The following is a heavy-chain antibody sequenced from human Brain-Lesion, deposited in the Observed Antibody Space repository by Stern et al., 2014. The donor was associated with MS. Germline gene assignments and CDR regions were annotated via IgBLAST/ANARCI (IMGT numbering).Heavy chain of an antibody. D-gene: IGHD6-13*01. CDR2: SDHSGST. CDR3: ARFPASRPHVFDS. J-gene: IGHJ4*02. V-gene: IGHV4-4*02. CDR1: GGSISSSNW. Sequence: QVQLQQSGPGLVKPSGTLSLTCAVSGGSISSSNWWSWVRQSPGKGLEWIGESDHSGSTIYNPSLKSRVPVSVEKSKNRFSLNLRSVPAADTAVYFCARFPASRPHVFDSWGQGTLVTVSS.